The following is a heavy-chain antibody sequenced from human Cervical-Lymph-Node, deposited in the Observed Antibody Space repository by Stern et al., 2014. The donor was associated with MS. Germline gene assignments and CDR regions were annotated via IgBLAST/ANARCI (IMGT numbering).Heavy chain of an antibody. J-gene: IGHJ4*02. CDR1: GGSISSYY. Sequence: QVQLQESGPGLVKPSETLSLTCTVSGGSISSYYWSWIRQPPGKGLEWIGYIYYSGSTNYNPSLNSRVTISVDTSKNQFSLKLSSVTAADTAVYYCARARGYSYVFDYWGQGTLVTVSS. CDR3: ARARGYSYVFDY. D-gene: IGHD5-18*01. V-gene: IGHV4-59*01. CDR2: IYYSGST.